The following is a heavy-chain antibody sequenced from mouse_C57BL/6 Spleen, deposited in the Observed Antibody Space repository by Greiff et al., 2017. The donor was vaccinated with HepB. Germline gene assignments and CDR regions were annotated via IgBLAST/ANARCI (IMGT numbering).Heavy chain of an antibody. J-gene: IGHJ1*03. CDR2: ISYDGSN. V-gene: IGHV3-6*01. CDR3: AKERYDYDRYFDV. CDR1: GYSITSGYY. Sequence: DVQLVESGPGLVKPSQSLSLTCSVTGYSITSGYYWNWIRQFPGNKLEWMGYISYDGSNNYNPSLKNRISITRDTSKNQFFLKLNSVTTEDTATYYCAKERYDYDRYFDVWGTGTTVTVSS. D-gene: IGHD2-4*01.